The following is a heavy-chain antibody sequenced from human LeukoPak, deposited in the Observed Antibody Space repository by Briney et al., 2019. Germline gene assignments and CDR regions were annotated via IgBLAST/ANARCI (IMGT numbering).Heavy chain of an antibody. V-gene: IGHV3-23*01. J-gene: IGHJ4*02. CDR1: GFTFSSYG. CDR3: AKSGIYYDFWSGYYYFDY. D-gene: IGHD3-3*01. CDR2: ISGSGGST. Sequence: GGSLRLSCAASGFTFSSYGMSWVRQAPGKGLEWVSAISGSGGSTYYADSVKGRFTISRDNSKNTLYLQMNSLRAEDTAVYYCAKSGIYYDFWSGYYYFDYWGQGTLVTVSS.